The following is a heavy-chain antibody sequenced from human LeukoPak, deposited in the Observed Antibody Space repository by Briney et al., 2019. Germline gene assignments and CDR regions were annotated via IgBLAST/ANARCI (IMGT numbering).Heavy chain of an antibody. CDR2: INSDGSST. D-gene: IGHD2-2*01. CDR3: ASGVYCSSTSCYGGDYYGMDV. V-gene: IGHV3-74*01. Sequence: GGSLRLSCAASGFTFSSYWMHWVRQAPGKGLVWVSRINSDGSSTSYADSVKGRFTISRDNAKNTLYLQMNSLRAEDTAVYYCASGVYCSSTSCYGGDYYGMDVWGKGTTVTVSS. CDR1: GFTFSSYW. J-gene: IGHJ6*04.